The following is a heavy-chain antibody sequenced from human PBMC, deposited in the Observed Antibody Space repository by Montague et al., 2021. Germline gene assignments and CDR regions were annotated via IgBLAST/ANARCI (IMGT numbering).Heavy chain of an antibody. D-gene: IGHD3-16*01. V-gene: IGHV4-34*01. J-gene: IGHJ4*02. Sequence: SETLSLTCAVYGGSFSGHYWSWIRQPPGKGLEWIGEINHSGSTNYNPSLKSRVTISVDTSKNQFSLRLSSVTAADTAVYYCVGWGLLEKYYFDYWGQGTLVTVSS. CDR3: VGWGLLEKYYFDY. CDR2: INHSGST. CDR1: GGSFSGHY.